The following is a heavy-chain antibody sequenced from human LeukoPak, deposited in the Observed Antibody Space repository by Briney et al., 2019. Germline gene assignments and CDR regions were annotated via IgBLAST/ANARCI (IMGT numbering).Heavy chain of an antibody. Sequence: ASVKVSCKASGYTFSNFGISWVRQAPGQGLEWMGWISGNNDNPNYGQKFQGRLTVTTDSSTSTAHMELRNLGSDDTAVYYCARDGTSTDDYWGQGTLVTVSS. CDR1: GYTFSNFG. CDR3: ARDGTSTDDY. V-gene: IGHV1-18*01. D-gene: IGHD2-2*01. J-gene: IGHJ4*02. CDR2: ISGNNDNP.